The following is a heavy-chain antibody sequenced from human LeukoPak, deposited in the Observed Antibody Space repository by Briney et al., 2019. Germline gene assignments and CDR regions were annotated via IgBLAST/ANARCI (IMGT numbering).Heavy chain of an antibody. CDR3: ARDRHIAVAFDAFDI. CDR2: ISAYNGNT. CDR1: GYTFTSYG. J-gene: IGHJ3*02. Sequence: ASVKVSCKASGYTFTSYGISWVRQAPGQGLEWMGWISAYNGNTNYAQKLQGRVTMTTDTSTSTAYMELRSLRSDDTAVYYCARDRHIAVAFDAFDIWGQGTMVTVSS. D-gene: IGHD2-21*01. V-gene: IGHV1-18*01.